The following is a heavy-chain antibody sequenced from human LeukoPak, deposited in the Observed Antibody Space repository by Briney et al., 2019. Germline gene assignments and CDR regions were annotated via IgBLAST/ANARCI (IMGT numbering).Heavy chain of an antibody. CDR3: ASTRYYYDSSGFYSYYFDY. Sequence: SETLSLTCTVSDDSITMYYWTWIRQPPGKGLEWIGYVDHTGSTKFNPSLNGRVSISRDTSNNFFSLRLRSVTAADTALYYCASTRYYYDSSGFYSYYFDYWGQGTLVTVSS. J-gene: IGHJ4*02. D-gene: IGHD3-22*01. V-gene: IGHV4-59*01. CDR2: VDHTGST. CDR1: DDSITMYY.